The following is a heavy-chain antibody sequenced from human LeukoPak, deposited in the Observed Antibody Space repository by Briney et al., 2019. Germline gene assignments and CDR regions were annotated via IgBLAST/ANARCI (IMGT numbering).Heavy chain of an antibody. D-gene: IGHD3-22*01. J-gene: IGHJ4*02. CDR3: ARGHYDSGGYYYGIRADYFDY. V-gene: IGHV4-34*01. Sequence: SETLSRTCAVYGESFSGHYWSFIRQTPGQGLEWIGEINHSGRINYNPSLVGRVTVSVDSSKNQFSLNLSSVTAADTAVYYCARGHYDSGGYYYGIRADYFDYWGQGTLVTVSS. CDR1: GESFSGHY. CDR2: INHSGRI.